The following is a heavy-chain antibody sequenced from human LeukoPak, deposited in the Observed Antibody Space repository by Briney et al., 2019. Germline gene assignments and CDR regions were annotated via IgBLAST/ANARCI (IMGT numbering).Heavy chain of an antibody. CDR1: GFTFSSFG. V-gene: IGHV3-30*18. CDR3: AKDPLASGNYWEDY. Sequence: PGGSLRLSCAASGFTFSSFGMHWVRQAPGKGLEWVAIISFDGSNKYYAESVKGRFTISRDNSKNTLYLQMNSLRAEDTAVYYCAKDPLASGNYWEDYWGQGSLVTVSS. CDR2: ISFDGSNK. J-gene: IGHJ4*02. D-gene: IGHD1-26*01.